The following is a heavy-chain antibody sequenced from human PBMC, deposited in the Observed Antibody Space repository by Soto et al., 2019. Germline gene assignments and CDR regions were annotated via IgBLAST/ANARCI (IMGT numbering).Heavy chain of an antibody. Sequence: QVQVVQSGVEVRRPGSSLKVSCKASGDTFTNCVISGVRQAPGQGLEWMGGIIPLFGTTDFAQRFQGRLTITTDESTTTAYMELSRLISEDTATYYCASELGIGKLSFVWGHGTTDIVSS. J-gene: IGHJ6*02. CDR3: ASELGIGKLSFV. CDR1: GDTFTNCV. CDR2: IIPLFGTT. D-gene: IGHD7-27*01. V-gene: IGHV1-69*01.